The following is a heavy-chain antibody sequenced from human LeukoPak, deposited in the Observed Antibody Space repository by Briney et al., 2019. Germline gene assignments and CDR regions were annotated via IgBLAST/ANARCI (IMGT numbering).Heavy chain of an antibody. CDR3: ARVYYDSSGPLDY. D-gene: IGHD3-22*01. CDR2: IYYSGNT. J-gene: IGHJ4*02. Sequence: KPSETLSLTCTVSGGSISISTYFWGWIRQPPGKGLEWIGSIYYSGNTYYNPSLKSRVTISVDTSKNQFSLKLSSVTAADTAVYYCARVYYDSSGPLDYWGQGTLVTVSS. CDR1: GGSISISTYF. V-gene: IGHV4-39*01.